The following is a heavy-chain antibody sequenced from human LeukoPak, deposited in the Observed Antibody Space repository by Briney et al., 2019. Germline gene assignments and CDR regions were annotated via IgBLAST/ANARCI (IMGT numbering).Heavy chain of an antibody. CDR3: ARDLRDYGDYAYFDY. D-gene: IGHD4-17*01. Sequence: SETLSLTCTVSGGSIHSYWSWIRQPAGKGLEWIGRISGSGTITYNPALQSRHTISIDTSKNQFSLKLMSVTAADTAVYYCARDLRDYGDYAYFDYWGQGTLVTVSS. CDR2: ISGSGTI. CDR1: GGSIHSY. J-gene: IGHJ4*02. V-gene: IGHV4-4*07.